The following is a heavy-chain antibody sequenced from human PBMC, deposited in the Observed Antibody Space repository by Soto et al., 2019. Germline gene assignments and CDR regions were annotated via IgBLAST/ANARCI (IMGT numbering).Heavy chain of an antibody. CDR1: GFTFSNAW. CDR3: TTDEVATIHYYYYGMDV. J-gene: IGHJ6*02. D-gene: IGHD5-12*01. Sequence: VQLVESGGGLVKPGGSLRLSCAASGFTFSNAWMNWVRQAPGKGLEWVGRIKSKTDGGTTDYAAPVKGRFTISRDDSKNTLYLQMNSLKTEDTAVYYCTTDEVATIHYYYYGMDVWGQGTTVTVSS. CDR2: IKSKTDGGTT. V-gene: IGHV3-15*07.